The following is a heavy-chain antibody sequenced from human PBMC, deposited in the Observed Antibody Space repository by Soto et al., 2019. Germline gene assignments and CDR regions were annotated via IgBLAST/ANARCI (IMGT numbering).Heavy chain of an antibody. D-gene: IGHD5-12*01. Sequence: QVQLVQSGAEVKKPESSVKVSCKAPGGTFSTYAISWVRQAPGQGLEWMGGIIPMFGTANYAQRFRDRLTITADESTNTVYMELSSLRSEDTAVYFCASGIQMWLRRINNGYSGWGQGTLVTVSS. J-gene: IGHJ4*02. CDR1: GGTFSTYA. CDR2: IIPMFGTA. CDR3: ASGIQMWLRRINNGYSG. V-gene: IGHV1-69*12.